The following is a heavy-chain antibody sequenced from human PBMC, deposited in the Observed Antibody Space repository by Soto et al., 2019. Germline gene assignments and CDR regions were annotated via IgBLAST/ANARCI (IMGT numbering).Heavy chain of an antibody. D-gene: IGHD1-26*01. CDR2: VSAYNGNT. Sequence: ASVKVSCKASGYTFTSYGISWVRQAPGQGLEWMGWVSAYNGNTNYAQKLQGRVTMTTDTSTSTAYMELRSLRSDDTAVYYCAREYIVGATKGFDYWGQGTLVTVSS. CDR1: GYTFTSYG. V-gene: IGHV1-18*01. CDR3: AREYIVGATKGFDY. J-gene: IGHJ4*02.